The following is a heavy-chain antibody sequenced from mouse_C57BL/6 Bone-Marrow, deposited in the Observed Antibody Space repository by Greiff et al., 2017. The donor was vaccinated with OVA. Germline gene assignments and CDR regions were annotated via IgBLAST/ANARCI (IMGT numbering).Heavy chain of an antibody. Sequence: QVQLQQPGAELVRPGTSVKLSCKASGYTFTSYWMHWVKQRPGQGLEWIGVIDPSDSYTNYNQKFKGKATLTVDTSSSTAYMQLSSLTSEDSAVYYCAREGNYYFDYWAKAPLSQSPQ. CDR2: IDPSDSYT. CDR3: AREGNYYFDY. J-gene: IGHJ2*01. V-gene: IGHV1-59*01. D-gene: IGHD2-1*01. CDR1: GYTFTSYW.